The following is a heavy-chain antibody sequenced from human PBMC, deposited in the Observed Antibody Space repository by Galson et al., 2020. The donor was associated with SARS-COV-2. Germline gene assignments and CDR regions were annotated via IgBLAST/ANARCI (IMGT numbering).Heavy chain of an antibody. D-gene: IGHD1-20*01. J-gene: IGHJ6*03. Sequence: ASVTVSCMASGYTFTSYGISWVRQGPGQGLGRRGWISAYNGNTNYAQKPQGRVTMTTDTSTSTAYMELRSLRSDDTAVYYCARPITNNYSSSYMAVWGKGPSFPVS. CDR2: ISAYNGNT. CDR3: ARPITNNYSSSYMAV. CDR1: GYTFTSYG. V-gene: IGHV1-18*04.